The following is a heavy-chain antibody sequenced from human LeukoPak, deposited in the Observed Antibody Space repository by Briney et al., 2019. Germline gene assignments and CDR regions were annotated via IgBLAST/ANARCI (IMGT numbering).Heavy chain of an antibody. Sequence: PGGSLRLSCAASGFTFSDYYMNWIRQAPGKGLEWVSYISSSSYYTNYADSVKGRFTISRDNAKNSLYLQVNSLRAEDTAVYYCARGAKYCSSTSCYEDAFDIWGQGTMVTVSS. CDR1: GFTFSDYY. CDR3: ARGAKYCSSTSCYEDAFDI. CDR2: ISSSSYYT. V-gene: IGHV3-11*05. J-gene: IGHJ3*02. D-gene: IGHD2-2*01.